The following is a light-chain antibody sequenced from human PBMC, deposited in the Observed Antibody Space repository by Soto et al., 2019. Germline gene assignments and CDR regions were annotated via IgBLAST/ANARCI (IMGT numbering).Light chain of an antibody. CDR2: NTN. CDR3: ALYPGGGSVA. Sequence: QAVVTQEPSFSVSPGGTVTLTCGLTSGSVSTSHYPNWYHQTPGQAPRTLIYNTNIRAPGVPDRFSGSILGNKAALTITGAQADDECDYYCALYPGGGSVAFGGGTKLTVL. V-gene: IGLV8-61*01. J-gene: IGLJ2*01. CDR1: SGSVSTSHY.